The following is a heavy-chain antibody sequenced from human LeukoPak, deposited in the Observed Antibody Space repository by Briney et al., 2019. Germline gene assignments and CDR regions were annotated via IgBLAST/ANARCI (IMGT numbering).Heavy chain of an antibody. J-gene: IGHJ4*02. Sequence: GESLKISCKGSGYTFINHWIAWVRQMPGKGLEWMGIIYPGDSDTRYSPSFQGQATISADKSISTAYLQWSSLKASDTAMYYCARPLALAIGEFDYWGQGTLVAVSS. CDR2: IYPGDSDT. CDR1: GYTFINHW. CDR3: ARPLALAIGEFDY. V-gene: IGHV5-51*01. D-gene: IGHD6-19*01.